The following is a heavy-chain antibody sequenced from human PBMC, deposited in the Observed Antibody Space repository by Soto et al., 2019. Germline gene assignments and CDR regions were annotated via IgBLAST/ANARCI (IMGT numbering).Heavy chain of an antibody. CDR3: AKGDKYFDD. Sequence: EVPLLESGGGLVQPGGSLRLSCTASGFTFSDSVMTWVRQAPGNGLEWVSGISGSGGSTYFAGSVKGRFTISRDNSKNTLYLQMNSLRVEDTAIYYCAKGDKYFDDWGQGILVAVSS. D-gene: IGHD2-21*01. CDR2: ISGSGGST. V-gene: IGHV3-23*01. CDR1: GFTFSDSV. J-gene: IGHJ4*02.